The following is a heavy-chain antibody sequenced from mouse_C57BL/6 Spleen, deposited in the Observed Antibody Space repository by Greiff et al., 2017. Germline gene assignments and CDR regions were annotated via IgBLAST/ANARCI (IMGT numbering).Heavy chain of an antibody. CDR3: ARLGLREGYFDY. D-gene: IGHD3-1*01. CDR1: GYSITSGYY. V-gene: IGHV3-6*01. CDR2: ISYDGSH. J-gene: IGHJ2*01. Sequence: EVQLQESGPGLVKPSQSLSLTCSVTGYSITSGYYWNWIRQFPGNKLEWMGYISYDGSHNYNPSLKNRISITRDTSKNQFFLKLNSVTTEDTATYYCARLGLREGYFDYWGQGTTLTVSS.